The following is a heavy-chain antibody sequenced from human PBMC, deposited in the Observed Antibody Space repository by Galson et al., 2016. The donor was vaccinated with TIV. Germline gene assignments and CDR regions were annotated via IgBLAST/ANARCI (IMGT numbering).Heavy chain of an antibody. CDR2: FVAQRDEM. J-gene: IGHJ4*02. Sequence: SVKVSCKVSGYTLSEVSVHWVRQAPGKGLEWMGGFVAQRDEMIYAQKFQGRVTMTEDTSTDTAYMDLRSLRSDDTAVYYCATRPSGIYSFDQWGQGTLVAVSS. CDR1: GYTLSEVS. V-gene: IGHV1-24*01. CDR3: ATRPSGIYSFDQ. D-gene: IGHD1-26*01.